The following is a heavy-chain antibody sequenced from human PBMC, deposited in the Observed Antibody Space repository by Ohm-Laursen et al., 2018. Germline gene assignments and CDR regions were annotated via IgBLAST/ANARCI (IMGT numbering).Heavy chain of an antibody. CDR1: GYTFTSYD. CDR3: AREAKSYGYVFVY. J-gene: IGHJ4*02. CDR2: INPNSGNT. Sequence: ASVKVSCKASGYTFTSYDINWVRQATGQGLEWMGWINPNSGNTGYAQKFQGRVTMTRNTSISTAYMELSSLRSEDTAVYYCAREAKSYGYVFVYWGQGTLVTVSS. D-gene: IGHD5-18*01. V-gene: IGHV1-8*01.